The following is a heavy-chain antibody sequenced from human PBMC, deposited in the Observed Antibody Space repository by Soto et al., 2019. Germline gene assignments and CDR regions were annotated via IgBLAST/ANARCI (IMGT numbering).Heavy chain of an antibody. CDR2: IYYSGST. D-gene: IGHD3-10*01. CDR1: GGSISSGGYY. V-gene: IGHV4-31*03. Sequence: ASETLSLTCTVSGGSISSGGYYWSWIRQHPGKGLEWIGYIYYSGSTYYNPSLKSRVTISVDTSKNQFSLKLSSVTAADTAVYYCARSLVRGVNPVLDFDYWGQGTLVTVSS. CDR3: ARSLVRGVNPVLDFDY. J-gene: IGHJ4*02.